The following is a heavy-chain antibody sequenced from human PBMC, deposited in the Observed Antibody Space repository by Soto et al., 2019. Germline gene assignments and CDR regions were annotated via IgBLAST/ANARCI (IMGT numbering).Heavy chain of an antibody. CDR3: ARDTRLLWFGELGGNWFDP. V-gene: IGHV1-69*13. D-gene: IGHD3-10*01. CDR1: GGTFSSNA. Sequence: SVKVSCKASGGTFSSNAISWLRQSPGQGLEWMGGIIPIFGTANYAQKFQGRVTITADESTSTAYMELSSLRSEDTAVYYCARDTRLLWFGELGGNWFDPWGQGTLVTVSS. CDR2: IIPIFGTA. J-gene: IGHJ5*02.